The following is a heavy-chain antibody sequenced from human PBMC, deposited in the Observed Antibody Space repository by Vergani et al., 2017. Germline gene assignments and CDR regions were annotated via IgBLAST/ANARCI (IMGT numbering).Heavy chain of an antibody. Sequence: QVQLVQSGAEVKKPGASVKVSCKASGYTFTSYYMHWVRQAPGQGLEWMGIINPNSGGTNYAQKFQGRVTMTRDTSIGTAYMELSRLRSDDTAVFYCARSYCTSTSCFLLGDYWGQGTLVTVSS. D-gene: IGHD2-2*01. V-gene: IGHV1-2*02. CDR3: ARSYCTSTSCFLLGDY. CDR1: GYTFTSYY. CDR2: INPNSGGT. J-gene: IGHJ4*02.